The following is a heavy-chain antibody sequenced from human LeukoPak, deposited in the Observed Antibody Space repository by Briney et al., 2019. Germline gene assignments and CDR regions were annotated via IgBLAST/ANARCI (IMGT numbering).Heavy chain of an antibody. J-gene: IGHJ4*02. CDR3: ARDYDYSRGFDY. D-gene: IGHD4-11*01. CDR1: GFTFSSYG. V-gene: IGHV3-33*01. CDR2: IWYDGGNK. Sequence: GGSLRLSCAASGFTFSSYGMHWVRQAPGKGLEWVAVIWYDGGNKYYADSVKGRFTISRDNSKNTLYLQMNSLRAEDTAVYYCARDYDYSRGFDYWGQGTLVTVSS.